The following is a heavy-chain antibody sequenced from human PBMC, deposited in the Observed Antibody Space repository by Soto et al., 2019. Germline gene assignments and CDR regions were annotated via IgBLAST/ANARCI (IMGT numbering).Heavy chain of an antibody. CDR1: GFTFSSYA. CDR3: ARLTADGTNNFGY. Sequence: GGSLRLSCAASGFTFSSYAMSWVRQAPGKGLEWVSAMWCSGSNKYYEDSVKGRFTISRDNSKNTLYLQMNSLKASDTAIYYCARLTADGTNNFGYWGQGTLVTVSS. V-gene: IGHV3-23*01. D-gene: IGHD6-13*01. CDR2: MWCSGSNK. J-gene: IGHJ4*02.